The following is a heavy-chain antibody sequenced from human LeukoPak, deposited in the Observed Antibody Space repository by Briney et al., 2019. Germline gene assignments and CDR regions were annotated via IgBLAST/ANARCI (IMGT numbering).Heavy chain of an antibody. Sequence: SGGSLRLSCAASGFTFSSYAISWVRQAPGKGLEWVSAISGSGGSTYYADSVKGRFTISRDNSKNTLYLQMNSLRAEDTAVYYCAKVDDIDQYSSFTSDNWFDPWGQGTLVTVSS. CDR3: AKVDDIDQYSSFTSDNWFDP. CDR2: ISGSGGST. D-gene: IGHD6-6*01. J-gene: IGHJ5*02. V-gene: IGHV3-23*01. CDR1: GFTFSSYA.